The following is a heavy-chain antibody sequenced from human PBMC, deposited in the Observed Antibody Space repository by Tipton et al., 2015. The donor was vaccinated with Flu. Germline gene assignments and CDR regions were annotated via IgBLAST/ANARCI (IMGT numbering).Heavy chain of an antibody. CDR3: ASNYGSGSYSCFTCVPPGY. V-gene: IGHV3-21*01. Sequence: SLRLSCAASGFTFSSYSMNWVRQAPGKGLEWVSSISSSSSYIYYADSVKGRFTISRDNAKNSLYLQMNSLRAEDTAVYYCASNYGSGSYSCFTCVPPGYWGQGTLVTVSS. CDR1: GFTFSSYS. D-gene: IGHD3-10*01. CDR2: ISSSSSYI. J-gene: IGHJ4*02.